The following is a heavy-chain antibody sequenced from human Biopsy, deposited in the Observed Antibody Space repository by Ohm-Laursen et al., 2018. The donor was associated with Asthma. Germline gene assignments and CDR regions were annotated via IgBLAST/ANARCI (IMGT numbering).Heavy chain of an antibody. CDR1: GYTATRYA. CDR2: INSVFGTT. J-gene: IGHJ4*02. CDR3: ARKAGSCISRTCYSLDF. Sequence: SVKVSCKASGYTATRYALNWVRQAPGQGLEWMGGINSVFGTTTYPQKFQDRVTITADDSTSTVYMELSSLRSEDTAVYYCARKAGSCISRTCYSLDFWGQGTLVTVSS. V-gene: IGHV1-69*13. D-gene: IGHD2-2*01.